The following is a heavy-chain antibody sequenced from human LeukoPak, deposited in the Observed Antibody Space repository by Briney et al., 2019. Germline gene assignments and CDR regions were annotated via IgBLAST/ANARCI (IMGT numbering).Heavy chain of an antibody. V-gene: IGHV3-23*01. J-gene: IGHJ4*02. CDR3: AKAVAAAYQNLVDY. D-gene: IGHD2-2*01. Sequence: PGGSLRLSCAASGFTFSIYAISCVRQAPGKRLEWGSAISVSGGRTYYADSVKGRFTISRDNSKNTLYLKMNSLRAEDTAVYYCAKAVAAAYQNLVDYWGQGTLVTVSS. CDR2: ISVSGGRT. CDR1: GFTFSIYA.